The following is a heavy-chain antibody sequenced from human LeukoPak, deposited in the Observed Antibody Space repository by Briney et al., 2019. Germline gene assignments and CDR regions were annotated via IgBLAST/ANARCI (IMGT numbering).Heavy chain of an antibody. Sequence: PSETLSLTCAVYGGSFSGYYWSWIRQPPGKGLEWIGEINHSGSTNYNPSLKSRVTISVDTSKNQFSLKLSSVTAADTAVYYCARPYQLLFWRYYYYMDVWGKGTTVTVSS. D-gene: IGHD2-2*01. J-gene: IGHJ6*03. CDR2: INHSGST. CDR1: GGSFSGYY. V-gene: IGHV4-34*01. CDR3: ARPYQLLFWRYYYYMDV.